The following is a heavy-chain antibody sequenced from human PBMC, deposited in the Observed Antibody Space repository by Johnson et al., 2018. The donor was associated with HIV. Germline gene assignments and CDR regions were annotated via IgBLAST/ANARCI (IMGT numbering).Heavy chain of an antibody. Sequence: VQLVESGGGLVQPGGSLRLSCAASGFTFSSYAMHWVRQAPGKGLEYVSAISSNGVGTYYANSVKGRFTISRDNSKNTLHLHMGSLRTEDLAVDDCASGNPVLRFLEWFGPFNYAVDIWGQGTMVTVSS. CDR2: ISSNGVGT. V-gene: IGHV3-64*01. J-gene: IGHJ3*02. D-gene: IGHD3-3*01. CDR1: GFTFSSYA. CDR3: ASGNPVLRFLEWFGPFNYAVDI.